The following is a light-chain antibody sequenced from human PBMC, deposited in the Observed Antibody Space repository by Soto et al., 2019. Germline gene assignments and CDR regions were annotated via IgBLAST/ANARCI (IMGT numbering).Light chain of an antibody. J-gene: IGKJ1*01. CDR1: QSITRW. CDR3: QQYSYLST. V-gene: IGKV1-5*01. CDR2: DAF. Sequence: DIQVTQSPSTLSASVGDSVTITCRASQSITRWLAWYQQKPGKAPKLLIHDAFTLQSGVPSRFSGSGSGTEFTLTISSLQPDDSATYYCQQYSYLSTFGQGTKVDIK.